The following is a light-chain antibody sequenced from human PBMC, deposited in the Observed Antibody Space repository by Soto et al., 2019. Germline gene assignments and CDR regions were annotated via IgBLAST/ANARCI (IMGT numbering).Light chain of an antibody. CDR3: SSYTSNNTWV. Sequence: QSALTQPASVSGSPGQSITISCTGTSSDVGGFNYVSWYQQHPGKAPKLMIYGVSNRPSGVSSRFSGSKSGNTASLTISGLQAEDEADYSCSSYTSNNTWVFGGGTQLTVL. J-gene: IGLJ3*02. CDR2: GVS. CDR1: SSDVGGFNY. V-gene: IGLV2-14*01.